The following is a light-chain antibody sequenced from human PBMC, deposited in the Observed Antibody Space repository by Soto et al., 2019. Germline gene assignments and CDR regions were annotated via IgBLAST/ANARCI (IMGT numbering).Light chain of an antibody. CDR3: QQFNVYPLT. J-gene: IGKJ4*01. V-gene: IGKV1-9*01. CDR1: QGITDF. CDR2: AAS. Sequence: DIQLTQSPSFLSASVGDRVTISCRASQGITDFLAWYQQKPGKAPKLLIYAASTLQSGVPSRFSGSASGTEFTLTISSLQPEDFATYFCQQFNVYPLTFGGGTMLVIK.